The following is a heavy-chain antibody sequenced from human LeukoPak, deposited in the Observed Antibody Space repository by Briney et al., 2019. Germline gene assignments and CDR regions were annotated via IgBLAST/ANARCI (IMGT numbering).Heavy chain of an antibody. Sequence: SETLSLTCTVSGGSISSDYWSWIRQPPGKGLEWIGYIYYSGSTNYNPSLKSRVTISVDTSKNQFSLKLGSVTAADTAVYYCAREDYYGSGSIDYWGQGTLVTVSS. CDR2: IYYSGST. J-gene: IGHJ4*02. D-gene: IGHD3-10*01. CDR3: AREDYYGSGSIDY. CDR1: GGSISSDY. V-gene: IGHV4-59*01.